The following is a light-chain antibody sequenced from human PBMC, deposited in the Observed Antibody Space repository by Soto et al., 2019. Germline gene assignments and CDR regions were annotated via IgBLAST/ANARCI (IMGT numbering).Light chain of an antibody. J-gene: IGKJ4*01. Sequence: DIQMTQSPSTLSASVGDRVTITCRASQSISGWLAWYQQKPGKAPKLLIYKASTLESGVPSRFSGSGSGTEFTLTISSLQPDDFATYYCQQSYSTPPTFGGGTKVEIK. CDR1: QSISGW. CDR3: QQSYSTPPT. CDR2: KAS. V-gene: IGKV1-5*03.